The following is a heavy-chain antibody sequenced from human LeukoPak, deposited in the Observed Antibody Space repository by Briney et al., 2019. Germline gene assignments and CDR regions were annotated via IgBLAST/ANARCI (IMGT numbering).Heavy chain of an antibody. CDR2: ISAYNGNT. CDR1: GYTFTSYG. CDR3: ARDPEPHRWFDP. V-gene: IGHV1-18*01. J-gene: IGHJ5*02. D-gene: IGHD1-14*01. Sequence: GASVKVSCKASGYTFTSYGISWVRQAPGRGLEWMGWISAYNGNTNYAQKLQGRVTMTTDTSTSTAYIELRSLRSDDTAVYYCARDPEPHRWFDPWGQGTLVTVSS.